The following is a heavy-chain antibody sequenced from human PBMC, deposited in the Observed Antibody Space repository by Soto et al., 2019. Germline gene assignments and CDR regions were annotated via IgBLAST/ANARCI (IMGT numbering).Heavy chain of an antibody. CDR2: IIPIFGTA. J-gene: IGHJ4*02. V-gene: IGHV1-69*13. D-gene: IGHD3-10*01. Sequence: ASVKVSCKASGGTFSSYAISWVRQAPGQGLEWMGGIIPIFGTANYAQKFQGRVTITADESTSTAYMELSSLRSEDTAVYYWARDLSRRGVFDYWGQGTLVTVSS. CDR1: GGTFSSYA. CDR3: ARDLSRRGVFDY.